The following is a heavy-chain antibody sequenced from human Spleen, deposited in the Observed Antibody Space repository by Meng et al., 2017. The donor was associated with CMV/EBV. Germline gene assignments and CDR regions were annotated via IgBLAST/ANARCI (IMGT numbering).Heavy chain of an antibody. CDR2: INWSGGST. CDR3: AREEARNGFDI. V-gene: IGHV3-20*04. J-gene: IGHJ3*02. CDR1: GSIFDDYG. Sequence: GGSLRLSCAASGSIFDDYGMSWVRQAPGKGLEWLSGINWSGGSTGYTDSVKGRFTISRDNAKNSLYLQMNSLRAEDTALYFCAREEARNGFDIWGQGTMVTVSS.